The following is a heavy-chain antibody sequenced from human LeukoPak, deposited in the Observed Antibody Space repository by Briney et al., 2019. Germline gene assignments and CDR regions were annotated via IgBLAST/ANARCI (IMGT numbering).Heavy chain of an antibody. CDR3: AKDSEIAAACLNFDY. V-gene: IGHV3-9*01. Sequence: GGSLRLSCAASGFTFDDYALHWVRQAPGKGLEWVLGISWDSGSIGYADSVKGRFTLSRDNAKNSLYLQMNSLRAEDTALYYCAKDSEIAAACLNFDYWAREPWSPSPQ. J-gene: IGHJ4*02. CDR1: GFTFDDYA. CDR2: ISWDSGSI. D-gene: IGHD6-13*01.